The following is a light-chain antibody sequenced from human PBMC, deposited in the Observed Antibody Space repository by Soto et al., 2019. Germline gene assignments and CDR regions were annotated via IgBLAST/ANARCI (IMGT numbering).Light chain of an antibody. CDR1: QSVSASQ. Sequence: PGARATLSCRTSQSVSASQLAWYQQKPAHASRLLIYGISKRAAGIPDRFTSSGSATYFTLTIDGLEPEDVAIYYCQQRGAWPSFGGGTKVDIK. CDR3: QQRGAWPS. V-gene: IGKV3D-20*02. CDR2: GIS. J-gene: IGKJ4*01.